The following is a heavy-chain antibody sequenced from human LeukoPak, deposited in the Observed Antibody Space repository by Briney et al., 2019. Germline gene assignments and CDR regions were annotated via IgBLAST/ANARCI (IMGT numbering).Heavy chain of an antibody. CDR1: GGSISSGGYY. Sequence: PSETLSLTCTVSGGSISSGGYYWSWIRQHPGKGLERIGYIYYSGSTYYNPSLKSRVTISVDTSKNQFSLKLSPVTAADTAVYYCARGQAYYMDVWGKGTTVTVSS. CDR2: IYYSGST. V-gene: IGHV4-31*03. J-gene: IGHJ6*03. CDR3: ARGQAYYMDV.